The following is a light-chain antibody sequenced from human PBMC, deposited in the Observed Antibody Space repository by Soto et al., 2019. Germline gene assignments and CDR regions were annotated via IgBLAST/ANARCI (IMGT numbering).Light chain of an antibody. V-gene: IGLV2-14*01. CDR3: SSYTTTRTVV. J-gene: IGLJ2*01. CDR2: DVY. CDR1: SSDVGGYDY. Sequence: QSALTQPASVSGSPGQSITISCTGTSSDVGGYDYVSWFQQYPGKAPSLMLYDVYRRPSGVSYRFSGSKSGNTASLTISGLQAEDEADYYCSSYTTTRTVVFGGGTKLTVL.